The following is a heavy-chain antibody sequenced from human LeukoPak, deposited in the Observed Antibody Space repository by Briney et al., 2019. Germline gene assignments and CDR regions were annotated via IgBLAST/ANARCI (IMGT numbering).Heavy chain of an antibody. CDR1: GFTFSSYG. CDR2: IWYDGSNT. Sequence: GRSLRLSCAASGFTFSSYGMHWGRQAPGKGLEWVAVIWYDGSNTYYADSLKGRFTISRDNSKNILYLQMNSLRAEDTAVYYCARDPSGYSRYGISDYWGQGTLVTVSS. CDR3: ARDPSGYSRYGISDY. V-gene: IGHV3-33*01. J-gene: IGHJ4*02. D-gene: IGHD5-12*01.